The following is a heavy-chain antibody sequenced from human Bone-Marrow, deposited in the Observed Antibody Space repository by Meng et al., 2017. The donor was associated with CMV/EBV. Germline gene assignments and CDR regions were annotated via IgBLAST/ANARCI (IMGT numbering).Heavy chain of an antibody. Sequence: SGPGLVKPSATLSLTCRVSGVSISTHYWSWIRQTPGKGLEWIASIHYTGRADYSPSLKSRVTVSVDTSDSQLSLKLSSVTTADTAMYYCAERGGGYWGQGILVTVSS. CDR2: IHYTGRA. CDR3: AERGGGY. CDR1: GVSISTHY. J-gene: IGHJ4*02. D-gene: IGHD1-1*01. V-gene: IGHV4-59*11.